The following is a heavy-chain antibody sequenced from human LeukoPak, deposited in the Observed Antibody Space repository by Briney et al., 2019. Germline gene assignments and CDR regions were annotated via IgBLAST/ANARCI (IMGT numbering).Heavy chain of an antibody. CDR1: GITFSNYA. CDR2: ISGSAHKI. V-gene: IGHV3-23*01. D-gene: IGHD5-18*01. Sequence: LSGGPLRLSCVASGITFSNYAVSWVRQAPEKGLDWVSVISGSAHKIRYAGSVKGRFTISRDNSENIVYLQMNNLRVEDTAVYYCAGRPTGYSSGYIHWGQGTLVTVSS. J-gene: IGHJ4*02. CDR3: AGRPTGYSSGYIH.